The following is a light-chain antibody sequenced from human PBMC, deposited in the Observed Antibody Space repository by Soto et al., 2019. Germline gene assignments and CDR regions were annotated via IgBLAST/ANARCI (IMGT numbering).Light chain of an antibody. CDR2: AAS. CDR3: LQDYGDSWT. J-gene: IGKJ1*01. CDR1: RDVGSD. V-gene: IGKV1-6*01. Sequence: TQMTQSPLSLSASVGEKIIITCRASRDVGSDVRSYQQKPGQASKLVIYAASNLYTGVPSRFSGRRSGTEFTRTISSLQPEDFSSYYCLQDYGDSWTVGQGTNVEIE.